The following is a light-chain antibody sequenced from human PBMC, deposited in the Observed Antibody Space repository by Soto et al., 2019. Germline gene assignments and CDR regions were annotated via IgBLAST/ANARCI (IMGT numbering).Light chain of an antibody. CDR2: DAS. J-gene: IGKJ1*01. CDR3: QQRYNWPPT. Sequence: EIVLTQSPATLSLSPGERATLSCRASQYVSSFLAWYQQKASQAPRLLIYDASHRATGIPARFSGSGSGTDFTLTINSLEPEDFALYYCQQRYNWPPTFGQGTKVDIK. CDR1: QYVSSF. V-gene: IGKV3-11*01.